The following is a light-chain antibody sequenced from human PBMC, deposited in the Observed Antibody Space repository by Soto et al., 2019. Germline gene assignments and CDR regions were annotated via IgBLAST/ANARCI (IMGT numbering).Light chain of an antibody. CDR3: QQYGSSPPIT. CDR2: GAS. J-gene: IGKJ5*01. V-gene: IGKV3-15*01. CDR1: QSVSSN. Sequence: EIVMTQSPATLSVSPGERATLSCRASQSVSSNLAWYQQKPGQAPRLLIHGASTRATGFPARFSGSGSGTDFTLTISRLEPEDFAVYYCQQYGSSPPITFGQGTRLEI.